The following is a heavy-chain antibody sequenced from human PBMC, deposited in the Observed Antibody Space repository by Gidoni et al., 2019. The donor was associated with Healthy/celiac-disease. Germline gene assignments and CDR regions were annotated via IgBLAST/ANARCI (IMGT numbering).Heavy chain of an antibody. CDR2: IIPIFGTA. J-gene: IGHJ6*03. V-gene: IGHV1-69*12. D-gene: IGHD2-21*02. Sequence: QLVQSGAAVKKPGSSVKVSCKASGGTFSSYAISWVRQAPGQGLEWMGGIIPIFGTANYEQKFQGRVTITADEATSTAYMELSSLRSEDTAVYYCARGDGGGDLYKGYYYYYMDVWGKGTTVTVS. CDR1: GGTFSSYA. CDR3: ARGDGGGDLYKGYYYYYMDV.